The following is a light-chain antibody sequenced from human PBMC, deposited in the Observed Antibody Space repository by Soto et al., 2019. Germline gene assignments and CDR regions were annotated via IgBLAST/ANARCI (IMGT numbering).Light chain of an antibody. Sequence: IQLTQSPSSLTASVGDRVAITCRASQDIYIYLAWYQQEPGKAPKLLIHAASTLQSGVPSRFSGSGSGTDFTLIISSLQPEDFATYYCQQVYAYPSTFGGGTKVEDK. J-gene: IGKJ4*01. CDR2: AAS. CDR1: QDIYIY. V-gene: IGKV1-9*01. CDR3: QQVYAYPST.